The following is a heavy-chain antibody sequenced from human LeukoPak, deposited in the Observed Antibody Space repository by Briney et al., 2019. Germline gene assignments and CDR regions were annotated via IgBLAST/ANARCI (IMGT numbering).Heavy chain of an antibody. D-gene: IGHD1-26*01. CDR2: ISWNSGSI. Sequence: GRSLRLSCAASGFTFDDYAMHWVRQAPGKGLEWVSGISWNSGSIGYADSVKGRFTISRDNAKNSLYLQMNSLRAEDTALYYCAKDPSYSSQYYFDYWGQGTLVTVSS. CDR3: AKDPSYSSQYYFDY. V-gene: IGHV3-9*01. J-gene: IGHJ4*02. CDR1: GFTFDDYA.